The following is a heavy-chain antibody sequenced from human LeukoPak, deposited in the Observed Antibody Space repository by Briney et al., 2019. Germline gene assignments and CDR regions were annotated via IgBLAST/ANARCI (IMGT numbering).Heavy chain of an antibody. CDR1: GFTHSKYR. Sequence: PGGPLTLPCAASGFTHSKYRVHCPRHAPGKALEWVAVISYDGNKKYYAHSVKGRFTFSRDNSMNTLCLQMNSLKTDDTALYFCATDTRRFDYWGQGTLVTVSS. CDR2: ISYDGNKK. CDR3: ATDTRRFDY. J-gene: IGHJ4*02. V-gene: IGHV3-30*19.